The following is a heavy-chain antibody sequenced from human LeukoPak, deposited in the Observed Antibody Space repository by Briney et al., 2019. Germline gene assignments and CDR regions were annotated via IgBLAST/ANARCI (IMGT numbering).Heavy chain of an antibody. D-gene: IGHD6-13*01. Sequence: GGSLRLSCAASGFTFSSYDIHWVRQATGKGLEWVSGIGTAGEIYYPGSVKGRFTISRENAKNSLYLQMNSLRAGDTAVYYCARAAYSSTSYSRYFDLWGRGTLVTVSS. CDR1: GFTFSSYD. CDR3: ARAAYSSTSYSRYFDL. J-gene: IGHJ2*01. V-gene: IGHV3-13*01. CDR2: IGTAGEI.